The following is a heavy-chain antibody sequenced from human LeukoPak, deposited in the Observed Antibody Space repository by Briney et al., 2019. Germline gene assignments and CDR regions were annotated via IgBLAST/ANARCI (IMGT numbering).Heavy chain of an antibody. J-gene: IGHJ6*02. D-gene: IGHD3-22*01. CDR1: GGSISSGSYY. CDR3: ARDQYEVEDDSSGYPYYYYYGMDV. Sequence: SQTLSLTCTVSGGSISSGSYYWSWIRQPAGKGLEWIGRICTSGSTNYNPSLKSRVTISVDTSKNQFSLKLSSVTAADTAVYYCARDQYEVEDDSSGYPYYYYYGMDVWGQGTTVTVSS. V-gene: IGHV4-61*02. CDR2: ICTSGST.